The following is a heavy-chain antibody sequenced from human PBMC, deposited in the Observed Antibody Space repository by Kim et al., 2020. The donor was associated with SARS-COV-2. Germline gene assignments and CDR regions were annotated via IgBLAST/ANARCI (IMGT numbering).Heavy chain of an antibody. CDR3: ARVKTATIFGVVAATYYFDY. CDR2: ISSRGSTI. V-gene: IGHV3-11*01. J-gene: IGHJ4*02. D-gene: IGHD3-3*01. Sequence: GGSLRLSCAASGFTFSDYYMSWIRQAPGKGLEWVSYISSRGSTIYYADSVKGRFTISRDNAKNSLYLQMNSLRAEDTAVYYCARVKTATIFGVVAATYYFDYWGQGTLVTVSS. CDR1: GFTFSDYY.